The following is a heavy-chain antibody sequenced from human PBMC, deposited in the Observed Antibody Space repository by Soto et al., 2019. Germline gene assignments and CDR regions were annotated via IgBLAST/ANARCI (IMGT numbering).Heavy chain of an antibody. J-gene: IGHJ6*02. CDR3: ARETREHCSGGSCYSIAWYYYYGMDV. D-gene: IGHD2-15*01. CDR1: GGTFSSYA. CDR2: IIPIFGTA. Sequence: GASVTVSCQASGGTFSSYAISWVRQAPGQGLEWMGGIIPIFGTANYAQKFQGRVTITADESTSTAYMELSSLRSEDTAVYYCARETREHCSGGSCYSIAWYYYYGMDVWGQGTTVTVSS. V-gene: IGHV1-69*13.